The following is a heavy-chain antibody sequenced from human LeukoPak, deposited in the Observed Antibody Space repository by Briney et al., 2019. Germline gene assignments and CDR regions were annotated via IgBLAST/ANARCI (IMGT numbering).Heavy chain of an antibody. CDR2: ISPNGDTA. V-gene: IGHV3-11*01. D-gene: IGHD3-3*01. J-gene: IGHJ4*02. CDR3: ARGNWQLEC. CDR1: GFTFSDYY. Sequence: PGGSLRLSCAASGFTFSDYYMSWIRQAPGKGLEWVSYISPNGDTAYYADSVKGRFTISRDNAARSLFLQMGSLTAEDTAAYYCARGNWQLECWGQGTLVTVS.